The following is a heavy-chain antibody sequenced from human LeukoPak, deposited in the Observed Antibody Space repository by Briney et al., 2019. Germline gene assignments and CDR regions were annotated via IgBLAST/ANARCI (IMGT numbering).Heavy chain of an antibody. Sequence: PSETLSPTCTVSGGSISSGSYYWSWIRQPAGKGLEWIGLIYTSGSTNYNPSLRSRGTISVDTSKNQFSLKLSSVTAADTAVYYCARPVHRHWLLSGWFDPWGQGTLVTVSS. J-gene: IGHJ5*02. CDR2: IYTSGST. D-gene: IGHD3-9*01. CDR3: ARPVHRHWLLSGWFDP. V-gene: IGHV4-61*02. CDR1: GGSISSGSYY.